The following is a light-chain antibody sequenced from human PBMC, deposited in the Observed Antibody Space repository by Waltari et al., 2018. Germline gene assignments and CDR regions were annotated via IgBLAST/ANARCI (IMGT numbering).Light chain of an antibody. CDR1: SSDVGGSNY. Sequence: QSALTPPASVSGAPGQSITISCTGTSSDVGGSNYVSWYQQHPGKAPKLMIYEVSNRPSGVSNRFSGSKSGNTASLTISGLQAEDEADSYCSSYTSSSTVVFGGVTKLTGL. V-gene: IGLV2-14*01. J-gene: IGLJ2*01. CDR2: EVS. CDR3: SSYTSSSTVV.